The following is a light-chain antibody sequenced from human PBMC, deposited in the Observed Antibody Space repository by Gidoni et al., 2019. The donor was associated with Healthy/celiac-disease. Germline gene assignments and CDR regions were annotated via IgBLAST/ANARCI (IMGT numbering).Light chain of an antibody. Sequence: ELVLTQSPATLSLSPGERATLSCRASQSVSSYLAWYQQKPGQAPRLLIDDASNRATGIPARFSGSGSGTDFTLTISSLEPEDFAVYYCQQRSNWPPDFGQGTRLEIK. CDR2: DAS. V-gene: IGKV3-11*01. J-gene: IGKJ5*01. CDR1: QSVSSY. CDR3: QQRSNWPPD.